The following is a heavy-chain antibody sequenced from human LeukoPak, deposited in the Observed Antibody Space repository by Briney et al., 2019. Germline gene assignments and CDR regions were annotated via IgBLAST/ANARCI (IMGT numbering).Heavy chain of an antibody. CDR2: IISIFGTA. Sequence: SVKVSCKASGGTFSSYAISWVRQAPGQGLEWMGGIISIFGTANYAQKFQGRVTITADESTSTAYMELSSLRSEDTAVYYCASTTYYYDSSGYYYLEYFQHWGQGTLVTVSS. CDR1: GGTFSSYA. J-gene: IGHJ1*01. D-gene: IGHD3-22*01. CDR3: ASTTYYYDSSGYYYLEYFQH. V-gene: IGHV1-69*13.